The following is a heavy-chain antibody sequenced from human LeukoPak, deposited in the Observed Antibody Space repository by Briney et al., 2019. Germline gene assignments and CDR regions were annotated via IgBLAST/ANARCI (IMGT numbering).Heavy chain of an antibody. V-gene: IGHV4-30-4*01. CDR1: GGFISSGDYY. D-gene: IGHD2-21*02. J-gene: IGHJ5*02. CDR2: IYYSGST. CDR3: ASAVLLAYCVGDCYATWFDP. Sequence: ASETLSLTCTVSGGFISSGDYYWSWNRQPPGKGLEWIGYIYYSGSTYYNPSLKSRVTISVDKSKNQFSLKLSSVIAADTAVYYCASAVLLAYCVGDCYATWFDPWGQGTLVTVSS.